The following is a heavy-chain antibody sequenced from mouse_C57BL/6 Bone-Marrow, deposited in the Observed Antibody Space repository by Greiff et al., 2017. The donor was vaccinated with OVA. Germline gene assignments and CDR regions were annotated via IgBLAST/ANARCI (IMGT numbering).Heavy chain of an antibody. CDR2: IDPSDSYT. CDR3: ARDDPYYAMDY. Sequence: QVQLQQPGAELVMPGASVKLSCKASGYTFTSYWMHWVKQRPGQGLAWIGEIDPSDSYTNYNQKFKGKSTLTVDKSSSTAYMQLSSLTSEDSAVYYCARDDPYYAMDYWGQGTSVTVSS. CDR1: GYTFTSYW. V-gene: IGHV1-69*01. J-gene: IGHJ4*01.